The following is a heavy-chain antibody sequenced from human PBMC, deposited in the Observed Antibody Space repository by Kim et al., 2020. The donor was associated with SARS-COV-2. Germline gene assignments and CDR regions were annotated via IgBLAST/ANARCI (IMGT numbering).Heavy chain of an antibody. D-gene: IGHD3-10*01. J-gene: IGHJ3*02. V-gene: IGHV1-18*04. CDR1: GYTFTSYG. CDR3: ARGVPPPPGMVRDPDAFDI. CDR2: ISAYNGNT. Sequence: ASVKVSCKASGYTFTSYGISWVRQAPGQGLEWMGWISAYNGNTNYAQKRQGRVTMTTDTSTSTAYMELRSLRSDDTAVYYCARGVPPPPGMVRDPDAFDIWGQGTMVTVSS.